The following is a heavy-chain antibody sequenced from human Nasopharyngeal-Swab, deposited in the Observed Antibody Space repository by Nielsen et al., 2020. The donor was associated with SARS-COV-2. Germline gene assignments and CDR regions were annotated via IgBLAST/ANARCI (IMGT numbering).Heavy chain of an antibody. CDR1: GFTFSGYA. V-gene: IGHV3-23*01. D-gene: IGHD5-18*01. CDR2: ISSSGDYI. Sequence: GESLKISCAASGFTFSGYAMHWVRQAPGKGLEWVSAISSSGDYIYYAGSVKGRFTISRDNSKNTLYLQMNSLRAEDTAVYYCANTGGYSLGFDYWGQGTLVTVSS. J-gene: IGHJ4*02. CDR3: ANTGGYSLGFDY.